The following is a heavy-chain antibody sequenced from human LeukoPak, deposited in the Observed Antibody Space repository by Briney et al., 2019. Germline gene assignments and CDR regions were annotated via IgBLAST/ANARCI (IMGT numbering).Heavy chain of an antibody. Sequence: GGSLRLSCAASGFTVSSNYMSWVRQAPGKGLEWVANIKQDGSEKYYVDSVKGRFTISRDNAKKSLYLQMNSLRAEDTAVYYCARAALYSYASSYIDYWGQGTLVTVSS. D-gene: IGHD5-18*01. CDR1: GFTVSSNY. CDR2: IKQDGSEK. CDR3: ARAALYSYASSYIDY. V-gene: IGHV3-7*01. J-gene: IGHJ4*02.